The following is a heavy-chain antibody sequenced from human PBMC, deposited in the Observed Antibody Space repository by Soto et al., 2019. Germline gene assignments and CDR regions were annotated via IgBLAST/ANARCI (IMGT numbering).Heavy chain of an antibody. CDR1: GGTFSSYA. CDR3: ARMYCISTSCYPYYYGMDV. Sequence: QVQLVQSGAEVKKPGSSVKVSCKASGGTFSSYAISWVRQAPGQGLEWMGGIIPIFGTANYAQKFQGRVTITADESTSTAYMELSSLRSEDTAVYYCARMYCISTSCYPYYYGMDVWGQGTTVTVSS. CDR2: IIPIFGTA. V-gene: IGHV1-69*12. J-gene: IGHJ6*02. D-gene: IGHD2-2*01.